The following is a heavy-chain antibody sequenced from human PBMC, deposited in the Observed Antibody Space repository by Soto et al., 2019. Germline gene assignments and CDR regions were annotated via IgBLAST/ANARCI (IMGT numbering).Heavy chain of an antibody. D-gene: IGHD2-15*01. CDR1: GYSFTSHW. J-gene: IGHJ5*02. CDR3: ARHCSGGNCYGHNWLAP. V-gene: IGHV5-51*01. CDR2: IYPGDSDT. Sequence: GEALKISGKASGYSFTSHWIGWVRQMPGKGLEWMGIIYPGDSDTRYSPSFQGQVTISVDKSISTAYLQWSSLEASDTAMYYCARHCSGGNCYGHNWLAPWGQGTLVPVSS.